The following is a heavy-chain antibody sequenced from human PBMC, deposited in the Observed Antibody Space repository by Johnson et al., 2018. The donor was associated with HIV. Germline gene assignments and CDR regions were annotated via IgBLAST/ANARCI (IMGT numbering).Heavy chain of an antibody. V-gene: IGHV3-13*01. CDR2: IGVAGDT. Sequence: VQVVESGGGLVQPGGSLRLSCAASGFSFSSYDMHWVRQATGKNLEWVSAIGVAGDTYYAGSVRGRFTISRENAKNSFYLQMNDLRGGDTAVFYCARRRQGSASYSDPFDIWGQGTMVTVSS. CDR1: GFSFSSYD. CDR3: ARRRQGSASYSDPFDI. J-gene: IGHJ3*02. D-gene: IGHD2-15*01.